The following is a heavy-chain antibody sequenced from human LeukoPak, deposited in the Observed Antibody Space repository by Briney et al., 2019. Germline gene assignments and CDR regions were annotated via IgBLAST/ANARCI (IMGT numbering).Heavy chain of an antibody. CDR3: AKGPQLYSGYHPDY. Sequence: GGSLRLSCAASGFTFSSAAMTWVRLAPGKGLEWVSTITGSDDATYYADSVKGRFTISRDFSRNTVGLQMNSLRTEDTAIYYCAKGPQLYSGYHPDYWRQGTLVTVSS. J-gene: IGHJ4*02. CDR2: ITGSDDAT. V-gene: IGHV3-23*01. D-gene: IGHD5-12*01. CDR1: GFTFSSAA.